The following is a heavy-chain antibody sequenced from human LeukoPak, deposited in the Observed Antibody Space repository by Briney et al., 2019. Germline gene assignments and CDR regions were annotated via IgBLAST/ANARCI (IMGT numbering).Heavy chain of an antibody. CDR3: AREDYYGMDV. V-gene: IGHV3-7*01. CDR2: IKQDGSEK. J-gene: IGHJ6*02. Sequence: GGFLRLSCAAYGFTFSSYSMSWVRQAPGKGLEWVANIKQDGSEKYYVDSVKGRFTISRDNAKNSLYLQMNSLRAEDTAVYYCAREDYYGMDVWGQGTTVTVSS. CDR1: GFTFSSYS.